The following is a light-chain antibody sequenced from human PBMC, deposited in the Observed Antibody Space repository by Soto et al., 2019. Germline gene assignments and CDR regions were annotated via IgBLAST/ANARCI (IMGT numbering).Light chain of an antibody. CDR2: AAS. J-gene: IGKJ1*01. CDR3: QQSYSTPWT. V-gene: IGKV1-39*01. CDR1: QSISSY. Sequence: DIQMTQSPSSLSASVGDRVTITCRASQSISSYLNWYQQKPGKAPKLLIYAASSLQSGVPSRFRGSESRTDFTLTISSLQPEDFATYYCQQSYSTPWTFGQGTKVDIK.